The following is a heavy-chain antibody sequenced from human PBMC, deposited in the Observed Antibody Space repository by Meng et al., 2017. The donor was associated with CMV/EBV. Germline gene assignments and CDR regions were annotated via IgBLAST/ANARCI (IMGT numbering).Heavy chain of an antibody. V-gene: IGHV3-30*04. CDR2: ISYDGSNK. J-gene: IGHJ4*02. CDR3: ARDLTYSGSSPSY. D-gene: IGHD1-26*01. Sequence: GSLRLSCAASGFTFSSYAMHWVRQAPGKGLEWVAVISYDGSNKYYADSVKGRFTISRDNSKNTLYLQMNSLRAEDTAVYYCARDLTYSGSSPSYWGQGTLVTVSS. CDR1: GFTFSSYA.